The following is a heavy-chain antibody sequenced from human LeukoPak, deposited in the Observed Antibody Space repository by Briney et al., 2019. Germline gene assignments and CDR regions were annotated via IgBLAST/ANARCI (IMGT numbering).Heavy chain of an antibody. CDR2: ISGSGGST. V-gene: IGHV3-23*01. D-gene: IGHD3-10*01. J-gene: IGHJ5*02. CDR3: AKGARWGSGSYYTNWFDP. CDR1: GFTFSSYA. Sequence: PGGSLRLSCAASGFTFSSYAMSWVRQAPGKGLEWVAAISGSGGSTYYADSVKGRLTISRDNSKNTLYLQMNSLRAEDTAVYYCAKGARWGSGSYYTNWFDPWGQGTLVTVSS.